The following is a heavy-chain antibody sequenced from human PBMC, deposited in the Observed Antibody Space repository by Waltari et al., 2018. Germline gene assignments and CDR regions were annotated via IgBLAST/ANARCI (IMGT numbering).Heavy chain of an antibody. J-gene: IGHJ4*02. V-gene: IGHV3-15*01. D-gene: IGHD6-13*01. CDR1: GFTFSNAW. CDR3: TTDIRSSYGPDY. Sequence: EVQLVESGGGLVKPGGSLRLSCAASGFTFSNAWMSWVRQAPGKGLEWVGRIKSKTDGGTTDYAAPVKGRFTISRDDSKNTLYLQMNSLKTEDTAVYYCTTDIRSSYGPDYWGQGTLVTVSS. CDR2: IKSKTDGGTT.